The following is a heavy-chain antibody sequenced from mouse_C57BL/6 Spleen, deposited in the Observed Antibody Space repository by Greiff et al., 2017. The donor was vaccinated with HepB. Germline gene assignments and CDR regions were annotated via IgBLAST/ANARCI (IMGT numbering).Heavy chain of an antibody. CDR2: LWIGGST. D-gene: IGHD1-2*01. Sequence: QVQLKDSGPGLVQPSQRLSITSTVSAFSLTSYGVHGVRQSLGKGLEWLGMLWIGGSTDYNAAFICRLRISKDNSTSQVFFKMNSLQADDTAIYYCARNNDGLYAMDYWGQGTSVTVSS. J-gene: IGHJ4*01. V-gene: IGHV2-2*01. CDR1: AFSLTSYG. CDR3: ARNNDGLYAMDY.